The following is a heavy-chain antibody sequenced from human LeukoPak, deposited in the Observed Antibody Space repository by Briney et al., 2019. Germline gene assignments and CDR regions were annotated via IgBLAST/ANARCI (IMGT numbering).Heavy chain of an antibody. J-gene: IGHJ4*02. V-gene: IGHV3-7*03. CDR3: ARDPRDDHNSLDS. CDR2: INHNGNVN. CDR1: GFTFSSYW. Sequence: GGSLRLSCAASGFTFSSYWMNWARQAPGKGLEWVASINHNGNVNYYVDSVKGRFTISRDNAKNSLYLQMSNLRAEDTAVYFCARDPRDDHNSLDSWGQGTQVTVSS. D-gene: IGHD1-1*01.